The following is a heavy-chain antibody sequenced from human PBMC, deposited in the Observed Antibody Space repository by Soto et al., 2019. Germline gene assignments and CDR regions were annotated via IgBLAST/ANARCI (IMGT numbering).Heavy chain of an antibody. Sequence: LQLQESGPGLVKPSETLSLTCTVSGGSFDITSSYWAWVRQPPGKGLEWIAYIYYSGSTYYNPSLITRITISVDTSTNQLSPRLSYVTAADTAVYYCATIPIVGTKPYYFNSWGQGTLVTVSS. CDR2: IYYSGST. CDR3: ATIPIVGTKPYYFNS. J-gene: IGHJ4*02. V-gene: IGHV4-39*01. D-gene: IGHD1-1*01. CDR1: GGSFDITSSY.